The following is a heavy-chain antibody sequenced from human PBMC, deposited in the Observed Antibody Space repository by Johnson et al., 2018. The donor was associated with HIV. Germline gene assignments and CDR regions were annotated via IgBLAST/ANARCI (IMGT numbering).Heavy chain of an antibody. CDR2: INSDGSST. V-gene: IGHV3-74*01. J-gene: IGHJ3*02. D-gene: IGHD3-22*01. CDR1: GFTFSSYW. CDR3: ARGTPGDYDSSGDCYFYDVAFDI. Sequence: VQLVESGGGLVQPGGSLRLSCAASGFTFSSYWMHWVRQAPGKGLVWVSRINSDGSSTSYADSVKGRFTISRDNAKNTLYLQINSLRAEDTAVYYCARGTPGDYDSSGDCYFYDVAFDIWGQGTMVTVSS.